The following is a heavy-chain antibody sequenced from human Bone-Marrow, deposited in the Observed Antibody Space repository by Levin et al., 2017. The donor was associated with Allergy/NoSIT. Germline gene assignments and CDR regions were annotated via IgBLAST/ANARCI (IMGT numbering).Heavy chain of an antibody. D-gene: IGHD6-13*01. J-gene: IGHJ6*02. V-gene: IGHV3-30*03. CDR3: ARGSGAGANYYYNGLDV. CDR2: MSYDGSNK. CDR1: GFTFTNYG. Sequence: GESLKISCVGSGFTFTNYGMVWVRQAPGKGLYWVGAMSYDGSNKYYADSVKGRFTISRDKSDNTLYLQMTSLRVEDTAVYYCARGSGAGANYYYNGLDVWGQGTTVTVSS.